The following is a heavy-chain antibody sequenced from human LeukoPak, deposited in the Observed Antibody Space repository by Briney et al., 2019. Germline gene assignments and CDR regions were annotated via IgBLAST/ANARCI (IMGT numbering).Heavy chain of an antibody. D-gene: IGHD2-2*01. Sequence: SVKVSCKASGGTFSSYAISWVRQAPGQGLEWMGGIIPIFGTANYAQKFQGRVTITADESTSTAYMELSSLRSEDTAVYYCARTQQLGYCSSTSCPYYYYYGMDVWAKGPRSPSP. CDR2: IIPIFGTA. CDR1: GGTFSSYA. J-gene: IGHJ6*02. CDR3: ARTQQLGYCSSTSCPYYYYYGMDV. V-gene: IGHV1-69*13.